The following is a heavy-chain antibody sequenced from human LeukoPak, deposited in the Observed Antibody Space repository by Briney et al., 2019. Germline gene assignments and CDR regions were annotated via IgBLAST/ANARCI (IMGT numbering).Heavy chain of an antibody. V-gene: IGHV3-48*01. D-gene: IGHD3-3*01. Sequence: PGGSLRLSCAASGFTFSSYSMNWVRQAPGKGLEWVSYISSSSSTIYYADSVKGRFTISRDNAKNSLYLQMNSLRAEDTAVYYCARANYDFWSGYYTGFDYWGQGTLVTVSS. CDR2: ISSSSSTI. CDR3: ARANYDFWSGYYTGFDY. J-gene: IGHJ4*02. CDR1: GFTFSSYS.